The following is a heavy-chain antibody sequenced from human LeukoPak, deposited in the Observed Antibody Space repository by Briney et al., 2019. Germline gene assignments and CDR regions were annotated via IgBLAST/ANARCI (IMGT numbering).Heavy chain of an antibody. D-gene: IGHD6-19*01. J-gene: IGHJ4*02. V-gene: IGHV3-21*01. CDR2: ISSSSSYI. Sequence: PGGSLRLSCAASGFTFSSYSMNWVRQAPGKGLEWVSSISSSSSYIYYADSVKGRFTISRDNAKNSLYLQMNSLRAEDTAVYYCARDLAVAGTPGFSFDYWGQGTLVTVSS. CDR1: GFTFSSYS. CDR3: ARDLAVAGTPGFSFDY.